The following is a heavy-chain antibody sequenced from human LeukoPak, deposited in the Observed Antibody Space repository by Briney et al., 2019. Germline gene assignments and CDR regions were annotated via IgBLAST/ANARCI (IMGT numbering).Heavy chain of an antibody. V-gene: IGHV3-21*01. D-gene: IGHD6-13*01. CDR2: ISSSKTYI. J-gene: IGHJ6*03. Sequence: GGSLRLSCAASGFTFSSYSMSWVRQAPGKGLEWVSSISSSKTYIYYADSVKGRFTISRDNVKNSLYLQMNSLRAEDTAVYYCARVTSGITGGTYYYYYMDVWGKGTAVTVSS. CDR1: GFTFSSYS. CDR3: ARVTSGITGGTYYYYYMDV.